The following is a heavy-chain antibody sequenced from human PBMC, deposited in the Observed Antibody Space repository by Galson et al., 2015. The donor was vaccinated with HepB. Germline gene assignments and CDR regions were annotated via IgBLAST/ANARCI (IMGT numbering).Heavy chain of an antibody. V-gene: IGHV3-7*01. CDR1: GFTFSSYW. D-gene: IGHD3-10*01. CDR3: ARHPMVRAPYNWFDP. J-gene: IGHJ5*02. CDR2: IKQDGSEK. Sequence: SLRLSCAASGFTFSSYWMSWVRQAPGKGLEWVANIKQDGSEKYYVDSVKGRFTISRDNAKNSLYLQMNTLRAEDTAVYYCARHPMVRAPYNWFDPWGQGTLVTVSS.